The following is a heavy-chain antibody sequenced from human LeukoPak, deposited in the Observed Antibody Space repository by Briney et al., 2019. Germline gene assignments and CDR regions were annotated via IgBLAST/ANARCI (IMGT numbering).Heavy chain of an antibody. CDR1: GGSISSYY. Sequence: SETLSLTCTVSGGSISSYYWSWIRQPPGKGLEWIGEINHSGSTNYNPSLKSRVTISVDTSKNQFSLKLSSVTAADTAVYYCARGVSYDFWSGYYTTPHFDYWGQGTLVTVSS. CDR2: INHSGST. J-gene: IGHJ4*02. CDR3: ARGVSYDFWSGYYTTPHFDY. V-gene: IGHV4-34*01. D-gene: IGHD3-3*01.